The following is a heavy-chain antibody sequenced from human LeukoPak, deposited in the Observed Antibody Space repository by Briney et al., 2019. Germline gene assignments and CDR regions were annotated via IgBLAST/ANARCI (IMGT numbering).Heavy chain of an antibody. Sequence: GGSLRLSCAASGFTFSSYAMHWVRQAPGKGLKCVSDISSNGGSKYYANSVKGRFTISRDNSKNTRYLQMGSLRAEDTAVYYCARDLAARPYWGQGTLVTVSS. CDR3: ARDLAARPY. J-gene: IGHJ4*02. D-gene: IGHD6-6*01. CDR1: GFTFSSYA. CDR2: ISSNGGSK. V-gene: IGHV3-64*01.